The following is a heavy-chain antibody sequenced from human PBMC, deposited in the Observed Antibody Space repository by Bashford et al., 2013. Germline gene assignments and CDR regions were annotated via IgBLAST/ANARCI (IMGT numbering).Heavy chain of an antibody. CDR2: ISSSGSYI. D-gene: IGHD2-15*01. CDR3: ARGACSGGSCYSGRFLDY. V-gene: IGHV3-21*01. CDR1: GFIFSDYE. Sequence: GSLRLSCAASGFIFSDYELNWVRQAPGKGLEWVSSISSSGSYIYYADSVKGRFTISRDNAKNTLYLQMNSLRAEDTAVYYCARGACSGGSCYSGRFLDYWGQGTLVTVSS. J-gene: IGHJ4*02.